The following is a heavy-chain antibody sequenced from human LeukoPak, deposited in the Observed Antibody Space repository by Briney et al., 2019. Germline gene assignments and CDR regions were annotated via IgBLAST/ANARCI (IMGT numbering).Heavy chain of an antibody. Sequence: ASVKVSCKASGGTFSTYTISWVRQAPGQGLEWMWRVIPILGIANYAQKFQGRVTITADTSTSTAYMELSSLRSEDTAVYYCARDKMPGTTIGVDYGMDVWGQGTTVTVSS. CDR3: ARDKMPGTTIGVDYGMDV. CDR1: GGTFSTYT. V-gene: IGHV1-69*04. D-gene: IGHD1-7*01. J-gene: IGHJ6*02. CDR2: VIPILGIA.